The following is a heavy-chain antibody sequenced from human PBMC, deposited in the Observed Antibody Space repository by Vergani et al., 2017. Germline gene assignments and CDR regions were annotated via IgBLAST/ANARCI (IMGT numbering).Heavy chain of an antibody. J-gene: IGHJ2*01. CDR1: GGSINPSSSF. CDR2: FNYVGRS. D-gene: IGHD3-10*01. CDR3: ARGRRDNWYFDL. V-gene: IGHV4-39*01. Sequence: QLQLQESGPGLVKPSETLSLICTVSGGSINPSSSFWGWIRQSPGKGLEWIGIFNYVGRSYYIPSLQSRATVFVDTSKNKFPLNLTSVTAADTAVYYCARGRRDNWYFDLWGRGSLVTVSS.